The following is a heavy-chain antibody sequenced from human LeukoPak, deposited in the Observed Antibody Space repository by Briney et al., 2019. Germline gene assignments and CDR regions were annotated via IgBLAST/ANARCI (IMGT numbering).Heavy chain of an antibody. CDR3: AKDWVAVAGTSRSAFDI. Sequence: GGSLRLSCAASGFTFSNYAMSWVRQAPGKGLEWVSAISGSGGSTYYADSVKGRFTISRDKSKNTLYLQMNSLRAEDTAVYYCAKDWVAVAGTSRSAFDIWGEGTMVTVSS. D-gene: IGHD6-19*01. V-gene: IGHV3-23*01. J-gene: IGHJ3*02. CDR1: GFTFSNYA. CDR2: ISGSGGST.